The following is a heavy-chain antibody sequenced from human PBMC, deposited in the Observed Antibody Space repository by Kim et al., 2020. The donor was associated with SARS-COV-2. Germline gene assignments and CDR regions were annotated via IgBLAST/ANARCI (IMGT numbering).Heavy chain of an antibody. V-gene: IGHV3-48*02. J-gene: IGHJ4*02. CDR3: ARDLAMGY. CDR1: GFTFSSYS. CDR2: ISSSSTTV. D-gene: IGHD5-18*01. Sequence: GGSLRLSFAASGFTFSSYSMNWVRQAPGKGLEWVSYISSSSTTVYAASVKGRFTISRDNAENSLYLQMNSLRDEDTAVYYCARDLAMGYWGQGTLVTVSS.